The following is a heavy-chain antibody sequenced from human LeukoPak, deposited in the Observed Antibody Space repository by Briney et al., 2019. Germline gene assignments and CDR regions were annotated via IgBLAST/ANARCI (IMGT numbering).Heavy chain of an antibody. CDR3: ARDSGTTGEVKFDP. CDR1: TGSFSDYY. V-gene: IGHV4-34*01. Sequence: SETLSLTCAVYTGSFSDYYWSWIRQPPGKGLEWIEEINHSGSTNYNPSLKSRVTISVDTSKNQFSLRLSSVTAADTALYYCARDSGTTGEVKFDPWGQGTLITVSS. J-gene: IGHJ5*02. D-gene: IGHD3-10*01. CDR2: INHSGST.